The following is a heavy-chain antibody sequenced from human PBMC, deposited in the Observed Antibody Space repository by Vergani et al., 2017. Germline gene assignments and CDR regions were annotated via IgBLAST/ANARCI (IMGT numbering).Heavy chain of an antibody. CDR2: IRSKNDGGTA. CDR1: GITFKNAW. V-gene: IGHV3-15*01. CDR3: YTDYHDY. Sequence: EVQLLESGGGSALPGESLRLSCVVSGITFKNAWINWVRQAPGKGLEWIGRIRSKNDGGTADYAAPLKGRFTISRDDSKDSAFLLVNNLKTEDTAVYFCYTDYHDYWGQGTLVTVSS. D-gene: IGHD2-2*02. J-gene: IGHJ4*02.